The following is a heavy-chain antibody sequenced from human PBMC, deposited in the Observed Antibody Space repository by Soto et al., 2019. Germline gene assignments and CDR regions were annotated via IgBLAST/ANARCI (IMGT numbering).Heavy chain of an antibody. CDR2: ISAYNGNT. CDR3: ARGLNGYLHYFDY. CDR1: GYTFTGYY. V-gene: IGHV1-18*03. Sequence: ASGKVSCKASGYTFTGYYMHWGRQAPGQGLERMGGISAYNGNTNYSQKLQGRVTITTDISASTAYMVLSSLRFDYMAVYYCARGLNGYLHYFDYWGQGTPVTVSS. J-gene: IGHJ4*02. D-gene: IGHD5-18*01.